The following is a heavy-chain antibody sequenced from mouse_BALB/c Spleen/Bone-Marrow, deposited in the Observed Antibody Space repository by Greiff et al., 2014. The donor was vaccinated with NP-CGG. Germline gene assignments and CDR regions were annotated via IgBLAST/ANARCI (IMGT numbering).Heavy chain of an antibody. CDR2: INPNSDYT. D-gene: IGHD2-2*01. Sequence: QVHVKQSGAELARPGASVKMSCKASGYTFTYYTMYWVKQRPEQGLEWIGYINPNSDYTNYNQKFKDKATLTADKSSSTAYMQLSSLTSEDSAVYYCAREVYGSWFAYWGQGTLVTVSA. CDR1: GYTFTYYT. V-gene: IGHV1-4*01. CDR3: AREVYGSWFAY. J-gene: IGHJ3*01.